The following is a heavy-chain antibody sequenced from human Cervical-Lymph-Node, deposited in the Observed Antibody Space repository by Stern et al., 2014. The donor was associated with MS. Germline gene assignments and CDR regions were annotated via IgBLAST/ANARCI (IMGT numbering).Heavy chain of an antibody. J-gene: IGHJ4*02. CDR3: AKGNTLESRYDY. CDR1: GFTFNKYA. CDR2: ITGSGDTT. Sequence: EVQLVESGGGLVQPGGSLRLSCAASGFTFNKYAMSWVRQAAGKGLEWVSAITGSGDTTWDADSVKGRFPISRDNSKDTLYLQMNSLRVEDTAVYYCAKGNTLESRYDYWGQGTLVTVSS. D-gene: IGHD2-2*02. V-gene: IGHV3-23*04.